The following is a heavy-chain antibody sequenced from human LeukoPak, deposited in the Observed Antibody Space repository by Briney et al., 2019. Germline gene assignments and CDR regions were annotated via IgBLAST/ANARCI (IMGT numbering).Heavy chain of an antibody. CDR2: ISSSGSTI. Sequence: GGSLRLSCAASGFTFSSYEMNWVRQAPGKGLEGVSYISSSGSTIYYADSVKGRFTISRDNAKNSLYLQMNSLRAEDTAVYYCARDSSGWEYAFDIWGQGTMVTVSS. V-gene: IGHV3-48*03. CDR1: GFTFSSYE. CDR3: ARDSSGWEYAFDI. D-gene: IGHD6-19*01. J-gene: IGHJ3*02.